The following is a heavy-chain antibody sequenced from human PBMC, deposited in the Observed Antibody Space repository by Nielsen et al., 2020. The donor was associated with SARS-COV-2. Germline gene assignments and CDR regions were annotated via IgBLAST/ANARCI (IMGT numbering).Heavy chain of an antibody. D-gene: IGHD2-2*01. J-gene: IGHJ6*03. CDR2: INHSGST. CDR1: GGSFSGYY. V-gene: IGHV4-34*01. Sequence: SETLSLTCAVYGGSFSGYYWSWIRQLPGKGLEWIGEINHSGSTNYNPSLKSRVTISVDTSKNQFSLKLGSVTAADTAVYYCARGVVVPAASMDVWGKGTTVTVSS. CDR3: ARGVVVPAASMDV.